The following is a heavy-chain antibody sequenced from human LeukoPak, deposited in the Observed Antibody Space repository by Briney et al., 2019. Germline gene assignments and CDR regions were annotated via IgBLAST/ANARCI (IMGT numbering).Heavy chain of an antibody. D-gene: IGHD6-19*01. CDR1: GFTFSSYW. Sequence: GGSLRLSCAASGFTFSSYWMHWVRQAPGKGLVWVSRINSDGSSTSYADSVKGRFTISRDNSKNTLYLQMNSLRAEDTAVYYCAKEGQPGIAVKYNWFDPWGQGTLVTVSS. CDR2: INSDGSST. CDR3: AKEGQPGIAVKYNWFDP. V-gene: IGHV3-74*01. J-gene: IGHJ5*02.